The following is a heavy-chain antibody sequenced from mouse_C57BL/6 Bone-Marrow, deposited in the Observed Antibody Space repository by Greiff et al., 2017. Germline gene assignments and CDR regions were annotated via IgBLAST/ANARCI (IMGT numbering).Heavy chain of an antibody. CDR1: GYTFTSYG. CDR3: AREYYGSSYNWYFDV. V-gene: IGHV1-63*01. D-gene: IGHD1-1*01. CDR2: IYPGGGYT. Sequence: QVQLQQSGAELARPGASVKLSCKASGYTFTSYGISWAKQRPGHGLEWIGDIYPGGGYTNYNEKFKGKATLTADKSSSTAYMQFSRLTSEDSAIYYCAREYYGSSYNWYFDVWGTGTTVTVSS. J-gene: IGHJ1*03.